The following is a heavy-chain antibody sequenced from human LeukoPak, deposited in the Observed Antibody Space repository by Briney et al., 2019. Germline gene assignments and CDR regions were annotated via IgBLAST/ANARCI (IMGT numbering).Heavy chain of an antibody. CDR2: IDPSDSYT. J-gene: IGHJ5*02. CDR3: ARHLTSTIAAAVT. D-gene: IGHD6-13*01. Sequence: GESLRISCKGSGYSFTSYWISWVRQMPGKGLEWMGRIDPSDSYTNYSPSFQGHVTISADKSISTAYLQWSSLKASDTAMSYCARHLTSTIAAAVTWGQGTLVTVSS. V-gene: IGHV5-10-1*01. CDR1: GYSFTSYW.